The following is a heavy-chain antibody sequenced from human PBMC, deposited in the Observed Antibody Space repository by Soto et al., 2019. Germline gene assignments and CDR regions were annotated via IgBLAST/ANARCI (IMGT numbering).Heavy chain of an antibody. J-gene: IGHJ6*02. CDR1: GFTFSSYA. Sequence: PVGCLELSCAASGFTFSSYAMHWVRQAPGKGLEWVAVISSDGSDKYYADSVKGRFAISRDNSKNTLYVQLNRMRAEDTALYYCARDRQYGAGFIDVWGQGTTVTVSS. D-gene: IGHD3-10*01. CDR2: ISSDGSDK. V-gene: IGHV3-30*09. CDR3: ARDRQYGAGFIDV.